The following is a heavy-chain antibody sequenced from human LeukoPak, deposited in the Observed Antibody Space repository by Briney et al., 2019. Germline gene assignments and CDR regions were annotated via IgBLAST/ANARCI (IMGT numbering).Heavy chain of an antibody. Sequence: GASVKVSCKASGYTFTGYYMHWVRQAPGQGLEWMGWINPNSGGTNHAQKFQGRVTMTRDTSITTAYMELSRLRSDDTAIYYCARDHLLWWSAGPHYYYYMDVWGKGTTVTISS. J-gene: IGHJ6*03. V-gene: IGHV1-2*02. D-gene: IGHD2-21*01. CDR2: INPNSGGT. CDR1: GYTFTGYY. CDR3: ARDHLLWWSAGPHYYYYMDV.